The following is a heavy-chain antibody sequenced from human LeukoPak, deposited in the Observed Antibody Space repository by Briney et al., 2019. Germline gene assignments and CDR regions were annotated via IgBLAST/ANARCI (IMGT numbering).Heavy chain of an antibody. CDR1: GYTLTKLS. D-gene: IGHD1-7*01. Sequence: GASVKVXCKVSGYTLTKLSMHWVRQAPGKGLEGMGGFDPEDGETIYAQKFQGRVTMTEDTSTDTAYMELSSLRSEDTAVYYCATLDITGTTDYWGQGTLVTVSS. J-gene: IGHJ4*02. CDR3: ATLDITGTTDY. CDR2: FDPEDGET. V-gene: IGHV1-24*01.